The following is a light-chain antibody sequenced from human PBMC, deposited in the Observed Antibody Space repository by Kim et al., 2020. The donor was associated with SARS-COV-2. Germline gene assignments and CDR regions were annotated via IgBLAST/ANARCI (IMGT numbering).Light chain of an antibody. CDR3: CSYAGTSTFGV. J-gene: IGLJ2*01. CDR1: RSDVGSYNL. CDR2: EVS. Sequence: QSITISGTGTRSDVGSYNLVSWYQQHPGKAPKLMIYEVSKRPSGVSDRFSGSKSGNTASLTISGLQAEDEADYYCCSYAGTSTFGVFGGGTQLTVL. V-gene: IGLV2-23*02.